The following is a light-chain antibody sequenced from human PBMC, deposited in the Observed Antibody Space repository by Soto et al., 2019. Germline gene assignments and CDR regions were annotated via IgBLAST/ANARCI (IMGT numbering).Light chain of an antibody. V-gene: IGKV3-15*01. J-gene: IGKJ2*01. CDR1: QSISSN. CDR3: QQYNNWPPHT. CDR2: GAS. Sequence: EVVMTQSPATLSVSPGERATLSCRASQSISSNLAWYQQTPGQAPRLLIYGASTRATGIPARFSGSGSGTEFTLIISSLQSEDFAVYYCQQYNNWPPHTFGQGTKLEIK.